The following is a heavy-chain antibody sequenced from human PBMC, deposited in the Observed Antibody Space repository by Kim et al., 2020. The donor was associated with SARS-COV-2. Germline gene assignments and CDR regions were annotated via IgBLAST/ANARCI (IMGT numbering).Heavy chain of an antibody. J-gene: IGHJ4*02. CDR3: AKDIKGWGHSFGFDY. CDR2: ISWDGGST. CDR1: GFTFDDYA. Sequence: GGSLRLSCAASGFTFDDYAMHWVRQAPGKGLEWVSLISWDGGSTYYADSVKGRFTISRDNSKNSLYLQMNSLRAEDTALYYCAKDIKGWGHSFGFDYWGQGTLVTVSS. V-gene: IGHV3-43D*03. D-gene: IGHD7-27*01.